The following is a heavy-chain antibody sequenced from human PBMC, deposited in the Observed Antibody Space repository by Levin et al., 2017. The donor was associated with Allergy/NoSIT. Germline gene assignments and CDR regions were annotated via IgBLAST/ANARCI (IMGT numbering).Heavy chain of an antibody. CDR1: GCSISSSSYY. D-gene: IGHD4-17*01. J-gene: IGHJ4*02. Sequence: SETLSLTCTVSGCSISSSSYYWGWIRQPPGKGLEWIVIIYYSGSTYYNPSLKSGVTIYVDTSKKQFSRKLSSGTAADTAVYYCAIYGDYDVPQYYFDYWGQGTLVTVSS. CDR3: AIYGDYDVPQYYFDY. CDR2: IYYSGST. V-gene: IGHV4-39*01.